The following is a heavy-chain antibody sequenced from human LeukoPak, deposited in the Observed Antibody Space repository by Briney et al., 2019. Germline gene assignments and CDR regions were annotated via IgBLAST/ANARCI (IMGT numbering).Heavy chain of an antibody. V-gene: IGHV1-18*01. CDR3: ARLHIAAAAFDY. J-gene: IGHJ4*02. CDR1: GYTFTSYG. D-gene: IGHD6-13*01. CDR2: IGAYNGNT. Sequence: ASVTVSCKASGYTFTSYGISWVRQAPGQGLEWMGWIGAYNGNTNYAQKLQGRVTMTTDTSTSTAYMELRSLRSDDTAVYYCARLHIAAAAFDYWGQGTLVTVSS.